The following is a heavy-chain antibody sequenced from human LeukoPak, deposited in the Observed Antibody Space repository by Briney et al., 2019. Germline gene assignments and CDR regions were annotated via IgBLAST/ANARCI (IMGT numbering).Heavy chain of an antibody. V-gene: IGHV3-33*01. J-gene: IGHJ4*02. CDR2: IWYDGSEK. Sequence: GTSLRLSCAGSGFTFRNYAIHWVRQAPGKGLEWVAVIWYDGSEKNYAESVKGRLTLSRDNSKNTVYLQLDSLRAEDTAVYYCARDSSRKFDFWGQGTLVTVPS. CDR3: ARDSSRKFDF. CDR1: GFTFRNYA. D-gene: IGHD6-6*01.